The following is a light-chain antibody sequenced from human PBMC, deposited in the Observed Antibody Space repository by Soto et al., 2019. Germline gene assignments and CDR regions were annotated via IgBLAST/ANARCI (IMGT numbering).Light chain of an antibody. CDR3: EAWDDSLNGYV. J-gene: IGLJ1*01. Sequence: QSVLTQPPSASGTPGQRVTISCSGSSSNFGTNPINWYQQLPGTAPKLLIFGNDQRPSGVPDRFSGSKSGTSASLAVSGLLSEDEADYFCEAWDDSLNGYVFGTGTKLTVL. V-gene: IGLV1-44*01. CDR2: GND. CDR1: SSNFGTNP.